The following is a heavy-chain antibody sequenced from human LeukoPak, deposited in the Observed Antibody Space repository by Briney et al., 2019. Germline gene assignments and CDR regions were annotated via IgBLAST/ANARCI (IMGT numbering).Heavy chain of an antibody. CDR3: ARGYYYGSGSYYKPPHYYYYMDV. Sequence: AASVKVSCKASGYTFTSYDINWVRQATGQGLEWMGWMNPNSGNTGYAQKFQGRVTITRNTSISTAYMELSSLRSEDTAVYYCARGYYYGSGSYYKPPHYYYYMDVWGKGTTVTVSS. CDR1: GYTFTSYD. D-gene: IGHD3-10*01. CDR2: MNPNSGNT. V-gene: IGHV1-8*03. J-gene: IGHJ6*03.